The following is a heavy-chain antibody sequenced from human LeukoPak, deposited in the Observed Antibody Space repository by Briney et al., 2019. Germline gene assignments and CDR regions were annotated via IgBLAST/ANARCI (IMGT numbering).Heavy chain of an antibody. CDR3: ARGGWYFHY. CDR2: IFYSGST. CDR1: GFTFSTFA. Sequence: GSLRLSCAASGFTFSTFAMIWVRQPPGKGLEWIGYIFYSGSTNYNPSLKSRVTISVDTSKNQFSLKLNSVTAADTAVYYCARGGWYFHYWGQGTLVTVSS. D-gene: IGHD6-19*01. V-gene: IGHV4-59*01. J-gene: IGHJ4*02.